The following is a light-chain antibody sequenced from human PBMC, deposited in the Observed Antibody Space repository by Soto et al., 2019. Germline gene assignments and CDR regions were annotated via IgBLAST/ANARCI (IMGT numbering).Light chain of an antibody. CDR3: QQRSNWPWT. CDR1: QYVGTR. J-gene: IGKJ1*01. V-gene: IGKV3-11*01. CDR2: YTS. Sequence: EIVSTQSPATLSSSPGATATRSCRASQYVGTRLAWYQHKPGQAPRLLISYTSSWATGIPARFSGSGSGTDFTLTISSLEPEDFAVYYCQQRSNWPWTFGQGTKVDIK.